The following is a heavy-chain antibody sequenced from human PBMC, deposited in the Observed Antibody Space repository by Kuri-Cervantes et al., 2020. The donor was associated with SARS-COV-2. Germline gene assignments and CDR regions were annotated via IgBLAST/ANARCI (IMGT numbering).Heavy chain of an antibody. V-gene: IGHV4-59*08. CDR1: GGSISSYY. CDR2: IYYSGST. J-gene: IGHJ4*02. CDR3: ARQGSSGWYLGY. D-gene: IGHD6-19*01. Sequence: SETLSLTCTVSGGSISSYYWSWIWQPPGKGLEWIGYIYYSGSTNYNPSLKSRVTISVDTSKNQFSLKLSSVTAADTAVYYCARQGSSGWYLGYWGQGTLVTVSS.